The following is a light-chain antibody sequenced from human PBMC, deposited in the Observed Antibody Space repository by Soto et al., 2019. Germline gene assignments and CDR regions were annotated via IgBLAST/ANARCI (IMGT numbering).Light chain of an antibody. J-gene: IGKJ1*01. Sequence: ALQMTQSPSSLSASVGDRLIITCRASEDIGSELGWYQHRPRTAPKLLIYGASRLESGVPSRFSASGSGTYFTLVINNLQPEDCDTYYCLQDDDYPRTFGQGTLVEL. CDR1: EDIGSE. V-gene: IGKV1-6*02. CDR3: LQDDDYPRT. CDR2: GAS.